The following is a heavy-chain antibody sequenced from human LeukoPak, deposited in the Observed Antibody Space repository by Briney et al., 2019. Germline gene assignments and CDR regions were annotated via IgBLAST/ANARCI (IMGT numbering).Heavy chain of an antibody. D-gene: IGHD3/OR15-3a*01. J-gene: IGHJ4*02. Sequence: PGGSLRLSCGTSGFNFQNYGIHWVRQAPGQGLEWVAFAHYIGTYAYYAESVKGRFSVSRDVSKSTVYLQMNSLGVEDTALYYCAKDGRRTWDLDYWGRGTLVTVSS. CDR2: AHYIGTYA. V-gene: IGHV3-30*02. CDR3: AKDGRRTWDLDY. CDR1: GFNFQNYG.